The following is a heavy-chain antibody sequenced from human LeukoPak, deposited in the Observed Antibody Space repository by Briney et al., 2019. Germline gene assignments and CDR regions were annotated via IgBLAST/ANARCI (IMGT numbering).Heavy chain of an antibody. Sequence: GGSLRLSCAASGFTFSSYAMHWVRQAPGRGLEYVSAISSNGGSTYYANSVKGRFTISRDNSKNTLYLQMGSLRAEDMAVYYCSRDGLDCSSTSCYGDYWGQGTLVTVSS. J-gene: IGHJ4*02. CDR3: SRDGLDCSSTSCYGDY. CDR2: ISSNGGST. CDR1: GFTFSSYA. V-gene: IGHV3-64*01. D-gene: IGHD2-2*01.